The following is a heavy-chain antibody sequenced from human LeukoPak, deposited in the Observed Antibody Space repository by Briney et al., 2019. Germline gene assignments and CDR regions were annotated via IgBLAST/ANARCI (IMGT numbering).Heavy chain of an antibody. V-gene: IGHV4-30-2*01. CDR3: ARWDIGYCSSTSCYSNKGFDY. D-gene: IGHD2-2*01. CDR1: GGSISSGGYY. J-gene: IGHJ4*02. CDR2: IYHSGST. Sequence: PSETLSLTCTVSGGSISSGGYYWSWIRQPPGKGLEWIGYIYHSGSTYYNPSLKSRVTISVDRFKNQFSLKLSSVTAADTAVYYCARWDIGYCSSTSCYSNKGFDYWGQGTLVTVSS.